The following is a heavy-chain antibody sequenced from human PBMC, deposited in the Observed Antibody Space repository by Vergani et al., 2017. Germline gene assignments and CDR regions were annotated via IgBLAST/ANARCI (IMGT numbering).Heavy chain of an antibody. J-gene: IGHJ3*01. Sequence: QVQLVESGGGVVQPGGSLRLSCAASGFIFNDYGLHWVRQSPVKGLEWVAFIRYGGSEKFYVESVKGRFTISRDDSKNTLYLQMNSLRPDDTAIYYCAKEDLYHGSGPYVDAFAVWGRGTLVIVSS. CDR3: AKEDLYHGSGPYVDAFAV. CDR1: GFIFNDYG. CDR2: IRYGGSEK. V-gene: IGHV3-30*02. D-gene: IGHD2-15*01.